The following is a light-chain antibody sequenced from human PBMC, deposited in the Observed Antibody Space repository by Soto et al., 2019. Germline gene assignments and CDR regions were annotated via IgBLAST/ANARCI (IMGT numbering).Light chain of an antibody. V-gene: IGKV3-11*01. CDR2: DAS. J-gene: IGKJ5*01. Sequence: EIVLTQSPATLSLSPGERATLSCRASQNVRSYLAWYQQKPGQAPRLLIHDASSRATGIPDRFSGSGSGTDFPLTISSLEPEASAVYYCQQRTNWPTSTFGQGTRLEIK. CDR3: QQRTNWPTST. CDR1: QNVRSY.